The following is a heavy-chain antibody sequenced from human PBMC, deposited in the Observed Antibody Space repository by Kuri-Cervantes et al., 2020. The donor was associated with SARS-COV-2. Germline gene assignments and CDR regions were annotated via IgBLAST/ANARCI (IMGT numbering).Heavy chain of an antibody. D-gene: IGHD3-10*01. J-gene: IGHJ4*02. V-gene: IGHV3-53*01. Sequence: GESLKISCAASGFTVSSNYMSWVRQAPGKGLEWVSVIYSADITYYADSVKGRFTVSRDNSKNTLFLQMDSLRAEDTAVYYCANNAHYYGSGTSVDYFDYWGQGTLVTVSS. CDR3: ANNAHYYGSGTSVDYFDY. CDR1: GFTVSSNY. CDR2: IYSADIT.